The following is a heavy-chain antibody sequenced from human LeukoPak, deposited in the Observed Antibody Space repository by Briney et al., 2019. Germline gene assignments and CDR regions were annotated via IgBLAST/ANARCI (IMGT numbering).Heavy chain of an antibody. V-gene: IGHV3-30*02. CDR1: GFTFSSYG. D-gene: IGHD1-26*01. CDR3: ARGGSYLSAFDI. CDR2: IRHDGSNK. Sequence: GGSLRLSCAASGFTFSSYGMHWVRQAPGKGLEWVAFIRHDGSNKYYADSVKGRFTISRDDAKKSLYLQMNSLRAEDTGVYYCARGGSYLSAFDIWGQGTMVTVSS. J-gene: IGHJ3*02.